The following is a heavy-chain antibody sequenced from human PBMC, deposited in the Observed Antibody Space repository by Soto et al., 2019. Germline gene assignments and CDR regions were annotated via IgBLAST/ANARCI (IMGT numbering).Heavy chain of an antibody. V-gene: IGHV1-46*01. CDR1: GYTFTSYY. Sequence: ASVKVSCNASGYTFTSYYMHWVRQAPGQGLEWMGIINPSGGSTSYAQKFQGRVTMTRDTSTSTVYMELSSLRSEDTAVYYCARMSSSWPMGMDVWGQGTTVTVSS. CDR2: INPSGGST. J-gene: IGHJ6*02. D-gene: IGHD6-13*01. CDR3: ARMSSSWPMGMDV.